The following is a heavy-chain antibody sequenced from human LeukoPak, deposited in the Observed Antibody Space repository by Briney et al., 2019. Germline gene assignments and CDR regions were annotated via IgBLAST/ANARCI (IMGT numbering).Heavy chain of an antibody. CDR1: GYSISSGYY. CDR3: ARVITVTTGPAGPWGS. V-gene: IGHV4-38-2*02. CDR2: IYHSGST. Sequence: SETLSLTCTVSGYSISSGYYWGCIRQPPGKGLEWIGSIYHSGSTYYNPSLKSRITISVDTSKNQFSLKLSSVTAADTAVYYCARVITVTTGPAGPWGSWGQGTLVTVSS. D-gene: IGHD4-17*01. J-gene: IGHJ5*02.